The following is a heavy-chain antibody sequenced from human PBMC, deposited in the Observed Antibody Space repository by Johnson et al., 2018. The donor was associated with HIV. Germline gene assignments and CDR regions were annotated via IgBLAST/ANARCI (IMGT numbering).Heavy chain of an antibody. D-gene: IGHD2-15*01. V-gene: IGHV3-30-3*01. CDR3: ARRTYGTGDSCSSGLGTFDL. Sequence: QVQLVESGGGLVKPGGSLRLSCAASGFTFSTYAMHWVRQAPGKGLEWVAVISYDGNNTYNADSVKGRFTISRDNPRNTLYLQMNSLRAEDTAVYYCARRTYGTGDSCSSGLGTFDLWGQGTLVTVSS. CDR2: ISYDGNNT. J-gene: IGHJ3*01. CDR1: GFTFSTYA.